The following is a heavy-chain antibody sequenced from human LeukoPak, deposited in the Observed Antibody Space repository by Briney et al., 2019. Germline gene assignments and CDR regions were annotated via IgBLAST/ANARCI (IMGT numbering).Heavy chain of an antibody. Sequence: SETLSLSCAVYGGSFSGYYWSWIRQPPGKGLGWIGEINHSGSTNYNPSLKRRVTISVDTSKNQFSLKLSSVTAADTAVYYWARGGRGYSSSWPYYYYYYMDVWGKGTTVTVSS. V-gene: IGHV4-34*01. D-gene: IGHD6-13*01. J-gene: IGHJ6*03. CDR2: INHSGST. CDR3: ARGGRGYSSSWPYYYYYYMDV. CDR1: GGSFSGYY.